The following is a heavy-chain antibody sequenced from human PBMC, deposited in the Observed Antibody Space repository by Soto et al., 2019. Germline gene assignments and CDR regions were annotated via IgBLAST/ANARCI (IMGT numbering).Heavy chain of an antibody. D-gene: IGHD3-10*01. V-gene: IGHV4-39*07. CDR1: GGSISSSSYY. Sequence: SETLSLTCTVSGGSISSSSYYWSWIRQPPGKGLEWIGSIYYRGSAYYNPSLKSRVTISVDTSKNQFSLKLSSVTAADTAVYYCARLGELSPDYYYYYGMDVWGQGTTVTVSS. CDR3: ARLGELSPDYYYYYGMDV. J-gene: IGHJ6*02. CDR2: IYYRGSA.